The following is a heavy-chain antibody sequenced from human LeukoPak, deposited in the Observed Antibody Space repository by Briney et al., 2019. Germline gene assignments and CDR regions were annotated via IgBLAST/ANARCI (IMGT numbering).Heavy chain of an antibody. CDR1: GYTFTGYY. J-gene: IGHJ4*02. V-gene: IGHV1-2*06. CDR3: ARDSVPHYYDSSGYCGSTDNFDY. D-gene: IGHD3-22*01. CDR2: INPNSGGT. Sequence: ASLKVSCKASGYTFTGYYMHWVRQAPGQGLEWMGRINPNSGGTNYAQKIQGRGTMTRDTSISTAYMELSRLRSDDTAVYYCARDSVPHYYDSSGYCGSTDNFDYWGQGTLVTVSS.